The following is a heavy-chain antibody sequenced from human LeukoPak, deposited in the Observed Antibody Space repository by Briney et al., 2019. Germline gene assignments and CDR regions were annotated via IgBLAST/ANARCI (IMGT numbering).Heavy chain of an antibody. CDR1: GFTFSSYA. CDR2: ISGSGGST. J-gene: IGHJ4*02. D-gene: IGHD1-26*01. Sequence: GGSLRLSCAASGFTFSSYAMSWVRQAAGKGLEWVSAISGSGGSTYYADSVKGRFTIFRDNSKNTLYLQMNTLKAEDTAVYYCAKVGSDRGSYYFDYWGQGTLVTVSS. V-gene: IGHV3-23*01. CDR3: AKVGSDRGSYYFDY.